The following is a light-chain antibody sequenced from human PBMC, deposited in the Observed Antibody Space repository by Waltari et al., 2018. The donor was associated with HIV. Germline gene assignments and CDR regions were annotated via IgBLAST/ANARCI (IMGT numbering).Light chain of an antibody. Sequence: ERMMTQSPATLSVSPGERATLSCRASQSISSNLAWYQQKPGQVPRLLIYAVSARATGIPARFSGSGSGTEFTLTISSLQSEDFAVYYCQQYNNWPVAFGQGTRLE. CDR2: AVS. CDR3: QQYNNWPVA. CDR1: QSISSN. J-gene: IGKJ5*01. V-gene: IGKV3-15*01.